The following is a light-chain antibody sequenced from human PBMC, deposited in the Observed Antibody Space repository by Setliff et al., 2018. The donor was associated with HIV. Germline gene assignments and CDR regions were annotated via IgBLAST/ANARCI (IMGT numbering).Light chain of an antibody. Sequence: SVLIQPASVSGSPGQSTTISCTGTSSDVGGYNYVSWYQQHPGKAPKLMIYDVSERPSGVSNRFSGSESGNTASLTISGLQAEDEADYYCSSYTTSTTFVFGTGTKVTVL. V-gene: IGLV2-14*01. J-gene: IGLJ1*01. CDR3: SSYTTSTTFV. CDR1: SSDVGGYNY. CDR2: DVS.